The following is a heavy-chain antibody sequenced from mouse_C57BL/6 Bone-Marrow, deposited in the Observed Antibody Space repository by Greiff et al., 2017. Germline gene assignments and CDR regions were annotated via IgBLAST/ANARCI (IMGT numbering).Heavy chain of an antibody. D-gene: IGHD1-1*01. J-gene: IGHJ1*02. V-gene: IGHV1-49*01. CDR2: FTMYSDAT. CDR3: SRGDYVGSRLEV. Sequence: LQQSGAELVRPGSSVKLSCKDSYFAFMASAMHWVKQRPGHGLEWIGSFTMYSDATEYSENFKGKATLTENPSSSTAYMELSSLTSEDSAGYYCSRGDYVGSRLEVWGTGTTVTGPS. CDR1: YFAFMASA.